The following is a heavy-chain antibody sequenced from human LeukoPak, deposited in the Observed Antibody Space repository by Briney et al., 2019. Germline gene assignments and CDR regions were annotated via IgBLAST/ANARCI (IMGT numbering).Heavy chain of an antibody. Sequence: SETLSLTCTVSGGSITSYFWTWMRQPPGKGLEWIGYIYHSGTTNYNPSLKSRVSISADTSKNQFSLKLTSVTAADTAVYYCAQKAPFSPAYSQQWGQGTLVTVSP. CDR3: AQKAPFSPAYSQQ. D-gene: IGHD2/OR15-2a*01. CDR1: GGSITSYF. CDR2: IYHSGTT. J-gene: IGHJ1*01. V-gene: IGHV4-59*01.